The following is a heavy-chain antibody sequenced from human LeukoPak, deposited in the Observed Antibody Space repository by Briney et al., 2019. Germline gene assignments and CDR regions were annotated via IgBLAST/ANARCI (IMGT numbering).Heavy chain of an antibody. CDR3: ARTVATPSPYFDY. CDR1: GVSISSYY. J-gene: IGHJ4*02. D-gene: IGHD5-12*01. CDR2: IYNSGST. Sequence: PSETLSLTCTVSGVSISSYYWSWIRQPPGKGLEWIGYIYNSGSTNYNPSLKSRVTISVDTSKNQFSLKLTSVTAADTAVYYCARTVATPSPYFDYWGQGTLLTVSS. V-gene: IGHV4-59*01.